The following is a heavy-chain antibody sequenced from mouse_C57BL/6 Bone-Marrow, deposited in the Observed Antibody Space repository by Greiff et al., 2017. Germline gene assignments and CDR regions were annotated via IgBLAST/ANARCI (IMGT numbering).Heavy chain of an antibody. CDR2: IYPGNSDT. D-gene: IGHD4-1*01. J-gene: IGHJ3*01. Sequence: VQLQQSGTVLARPGASVKMSCKTSGYTFTSYWMHWVKQRPGQGLEWIGAIYPGNSDTSYNQKFKGKAKLTAVTSASTAYMELSSLTNEDSAVYYCTREKLGPPPWFAYWGQGTLVTVSA. CDR3: TREKLGPPPWFAY. V-gene: IGHV1-5*01. CDR1: GYTFTSYW.